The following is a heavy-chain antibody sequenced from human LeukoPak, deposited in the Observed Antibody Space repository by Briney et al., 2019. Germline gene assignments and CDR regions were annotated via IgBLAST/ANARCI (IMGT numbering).Heavy chain of an antibody. J-gene: IGHJ4*02. D-gene: IGHD6-19*01. CDR1: GYTFTSYG. CDR3: ARWPTQWLAGGYYFDY. V-gene: IGHV1-18*01. Sequence: GASVKLSCKASGYTFTSYGISWVRQAPGQGLEWMGWISAYNGNTNYAQKLQGRVTMTTDTSTSTAYMELRSLRSDYTAVYYCARWPTQWLAGGYYFDYWGQGTLVTVS. CDR2: ISAYNGNT.